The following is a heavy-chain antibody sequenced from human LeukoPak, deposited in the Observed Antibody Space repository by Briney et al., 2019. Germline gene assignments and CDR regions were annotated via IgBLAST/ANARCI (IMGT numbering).Heavy chain of an antibody. Sequence: GGSLRLSCAASGFTSSSYWMSWVRQAPGKGLEWVANIKQDGREKYYVDSVKGRFTISRDNAKNSLYLQMNSLRAEDTAVYYCARGVAGPRTFDIWGQGTMVTVSS. V-gene: IGHV3-7*01. J-gene: IGHJ3*02. CDR3: ARGVAGPRTFDI. D-gene: IGHD6-19*01. CDR1: GFTSSSYW. CDR2: IKQDGREK.